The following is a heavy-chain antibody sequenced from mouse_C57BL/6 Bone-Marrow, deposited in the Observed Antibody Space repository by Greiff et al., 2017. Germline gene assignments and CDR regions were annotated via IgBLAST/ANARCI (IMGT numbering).Heavy chain of an antibody. D-gene: IGHD2-4*01. CDR1: GYTFTNYW. Sequence: QVQLQQPGAELVKPGASVKLSCKASGYTFTNYWMHWVKQRPGQGLEWIGMMHPKGGSPDYNEKFKSEATLSVDKSSRTAYLELSSLTSEDSAVYYCARSYDYDDYTMDYWGQGNSVTVSS. J-gene: IGHJ4*01. V-gene: IGHV1-64*01. CDR3: ARSYDYDDYTMDY. CDR2: MHPKGGSP.